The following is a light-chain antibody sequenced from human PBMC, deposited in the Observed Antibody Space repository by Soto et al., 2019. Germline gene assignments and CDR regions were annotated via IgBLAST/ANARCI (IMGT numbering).Light chain of an antibody. CDR2: DAS. CDR1: QVISYY. V-gene: IGKV1-27*01. Sequence: DIQMTQSPSSLSASVGDRVTITCRASQVISYYLAWYQQKPGKGPKLLIYDASTWQSGVPSRFSGSGSGTDFTLTISSLQPEDVATYYCQKYNGEFTFGPGTKVEIK. J-gene: IGKJ3*01. CDR3: QKYNGEFT.